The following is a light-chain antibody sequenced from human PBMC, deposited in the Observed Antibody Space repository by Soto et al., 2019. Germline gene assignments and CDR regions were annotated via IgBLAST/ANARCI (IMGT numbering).Light chain of an antibody. V-gene: IGLV2-14*01. CDR2: EVS. CDR1: SSDVGGYNY. J-gene: IGLJ1*01. Sequence: QSALTQPASVSGSPGQSITISCTGTSSDVGGYNYVSWYQQHPGKAPKLMIYEVSSRPSGVSNRFSGSKSGNTASLTISGLQAEDEADYYCSSYTSSSTFYVFGTGTKVTV. CDR3: SSYTSSSTFYV.